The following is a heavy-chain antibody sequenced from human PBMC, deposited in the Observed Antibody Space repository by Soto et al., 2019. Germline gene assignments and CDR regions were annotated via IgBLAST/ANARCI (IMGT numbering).Heavy chain of an antibody. Sequence: LRLSCAASGFTFSSYAMSWVRQAPGKGLEWVSAISGSGGSTYYADSVKGRFTISRDNSKNTLYLQMNSLRAEDTAVYYCAKGSYVSYFPFDYWGQGTLVTVSS. CDR1: GFTFSSYA. J-gene: IGHJ4*02. CDR3: AKGSYVSYFPFDY. CDR2: ISGSGGST. D-gene: IGHD3-16*01. V-gene: IGHV3-23*01.